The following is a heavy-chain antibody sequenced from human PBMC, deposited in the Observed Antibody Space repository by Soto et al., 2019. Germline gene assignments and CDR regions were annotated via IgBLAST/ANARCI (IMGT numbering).Heavy chain of an antibody. CDR3: GRIGVWGTSRYGADY. Sequence: LRLSCAASGFTFSNYWMSWVRQAPGKGLEWVANIKQDGSEKYYVDSVKGRFTISRDNAKNSLFLQMNSLRAEDTALYYCGRIGVWGTSRYGADYWGQGT. J-gene: IGHJ4*02. CDR2: IKQDGSEK. D-gene: IGHD3-16*02. V-gene: IGHV3-7*01. CDR1: GFTFSNYW.